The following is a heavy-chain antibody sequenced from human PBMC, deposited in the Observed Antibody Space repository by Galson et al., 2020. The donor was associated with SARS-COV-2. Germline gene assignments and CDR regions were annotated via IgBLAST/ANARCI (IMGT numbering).Heavy chain of an antibody. J-gene: IGHJ4*02. CDR2: ISSRSNYI. CDR1: AFIFSTYS. CDR3: AARRAGSLTAWPGDY. V-gene: IGHV3-21*01. Sequence: TGGSLRLSCAGSAFIFSTYSINWVRQAPGKGLEWVSSISSRSNYIYYADSVKGRFTISRDNAKNSVYLQVNSLRAEDTAVYYCAARRAGSLTAWPGDYWGQGTLVTVSS. D-gene: IGHD7-27*01.